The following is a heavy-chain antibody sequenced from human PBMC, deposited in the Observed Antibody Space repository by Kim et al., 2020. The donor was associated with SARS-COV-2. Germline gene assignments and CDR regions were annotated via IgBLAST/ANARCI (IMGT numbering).Heavy chain of an antibody. D-gene: IGHD1-7*01. CDR1: GGSISSSSYY. CDR3: ARSKLELPFY. Sequence: SETLSLTCTVSGGSISSSSYYWGWIRQPPGKGLEWIGSIYYSGSTYYNPSLKSRVTISVDTSKNQFSLKLSSVTAADTAVYYCARSKLELPFYWGQGTLVTVSS. V-gene: IGHV4-39*01. CDR2: IYYSGST. J-gene: IGHJ4*02.